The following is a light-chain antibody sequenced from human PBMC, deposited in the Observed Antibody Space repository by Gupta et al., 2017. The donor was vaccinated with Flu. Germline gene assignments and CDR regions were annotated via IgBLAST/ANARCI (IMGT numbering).Light chain of an antibody. CDR3: QTWDSATVV. V-gene: IGLV3-1*01. CDR1: KLGSKY. J-gene: IGLJ2*01. CDR2: ADD. Sequence: SYELTQPPSVSVSPGQTASITCSGAKLGSKYVCWYQHTAGQSPVLVIYADDNRPSGVPERFSGSNSGNTATLTISGTRTMDEADYYCQTWDSATVVFGGGTKLTVL.